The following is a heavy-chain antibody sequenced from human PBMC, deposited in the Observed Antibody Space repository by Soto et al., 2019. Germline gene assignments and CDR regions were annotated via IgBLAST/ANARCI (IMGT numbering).Heavy chain of an antibody. CDR3: ATGRHYYDSSGYFY. J-gene: IGHJ4*02. Sequence: RASVKVSCKVSGYTLTELSMHWVRQAPGKGLEWMGGFDPEDGETIYAQKFQGRVTMTEDTSTDTAYMELSSLRSEDTAVYYCATGRHYYDSSGYFYWVQGTLVTLSS. D-gene: IGHD3-22*01. CDR2: FDPEDGET. CDR1: GYTLTELS. V-gene: IGHV1-24*01.